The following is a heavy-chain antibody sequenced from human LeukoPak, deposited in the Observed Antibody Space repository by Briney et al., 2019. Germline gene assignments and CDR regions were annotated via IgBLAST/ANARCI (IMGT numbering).Heavy chain of an antibody. CDR2: IRSKANSYAT. J-gene: IGHJ4*02. D-gene: IGHD2-2*01. CDR1: GFTFSGSA. V-gene: IGHV3-73*01. Sequence: PGGSLPLSCAASGFTFSGSAMHWVRQASGKGLEWVGRIRSKANSYATAYAASVKGRFTISRDDSKNTAYLQMNSLKTEDTAVYYCTSIYCSSTSCYCYWGQGTLVTVSS. CDR3: TSIYCSSTSCYCY.